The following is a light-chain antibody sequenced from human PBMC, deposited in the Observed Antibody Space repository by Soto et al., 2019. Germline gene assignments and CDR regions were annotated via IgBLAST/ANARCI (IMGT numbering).Light chain of an antibody. CDR2: KAS. Sequence: DIQITQSPSILSASVGDRVTITCRASQSISSWLAWYQQKPGKAPNLLIYKASTLKSGVPSRFSGSGSGTEFTLTISSLQPDDFATYYCQHYNSYSEAFGQGTKV. J-gene: IGKJ1*01. CDR1: QSISSW. CDR3: QHYNSYSEA. V-gene: IGKV1-5*03.